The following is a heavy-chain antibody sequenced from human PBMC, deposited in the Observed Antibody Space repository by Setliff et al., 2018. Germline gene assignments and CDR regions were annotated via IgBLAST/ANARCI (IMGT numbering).Heavy chain of an antibody. Sequence: SETLSLTCAVYGGSFSGYYWTWIRQPPGKGLEWIGEINHSGSSNNNPSLKGRVSISVDTSKKQFYLKLTSVTAADTAVYYCARHASSYSDNSGYYYEIGYFRHWGQGTLVTVSS. J-gene: IGHJ1*01. CDR3: ARHASSYSDNSGYYYEIGYFRH. CDR2: INHSGSS. V-gene: IGHV4-34*01. CDR1: GGSFSGYY. D-gene: IGHD3-22*01.